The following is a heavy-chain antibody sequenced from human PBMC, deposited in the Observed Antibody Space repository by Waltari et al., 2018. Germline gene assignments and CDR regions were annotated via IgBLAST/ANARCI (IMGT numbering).Heavy chain of an antibody. V-gene: IGHV4-59*01. CDR3: ARGIAVAGTFDY. J-gene: IGHJ4*02. Sequence: QVQLQESGPGLVKPSETLSLTCTVSGGSISSYYWGWIRQPPGKGLEWIGYIYYSGSTNYNPSLKSRVTISVDTSKNQFSLKLSSVTAADTAVYYCARGIAVAGTFDYWGQGTLVTVSS. D-gene: IGHD6-19*01. CDR2: IYYSGST. CDR1: GGSISSYY.